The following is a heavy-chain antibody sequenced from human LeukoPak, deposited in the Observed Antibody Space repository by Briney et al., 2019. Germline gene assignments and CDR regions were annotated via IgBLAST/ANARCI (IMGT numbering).Heavy chain of an antibody. V-gene: IGHV4-34*01. CDR1: GGSFSGYY. J-gene: IGHJ6*03. D-gene: IGHD2-8*01. Sequence: PSETLSLTCAVYGGSFSGYYWSWIRQPPGKGLEWIGEINHSGSTNYNPSLKSRVTISVDTSRNQFSLKLSSVTAADTAVYHCARVPRSSRWKGVYAPYYYYYYMDVWGKGTTVTVSS. CDR3: ARVPRSSRWKGVYAPYYYYYYMDV. CDR2: INHSGST.